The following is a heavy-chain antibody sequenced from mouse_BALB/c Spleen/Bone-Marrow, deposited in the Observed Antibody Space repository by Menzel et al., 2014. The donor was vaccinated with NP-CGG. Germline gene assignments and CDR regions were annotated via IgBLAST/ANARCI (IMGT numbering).Heavy chain of an antibody. J-gene: IGHJ1*01. V-gene: IGHV14-3*02. D-gene: IGHD4-1*01. CDR1: GFNIKDTY. CDR2: IDPANGNT. Sequence: EVQLVESGAELVKPGASVKLPCTASGFNIKDTYMHWVKQRPEQGLEWIGRIDPANGNTKYDTKFQGKATITADTSSNTAYLQLSSLTSEDTAIYYCARAGRGRYFDVWGAGTTVTVSS. CDR3: ARAGRGRYFDV.